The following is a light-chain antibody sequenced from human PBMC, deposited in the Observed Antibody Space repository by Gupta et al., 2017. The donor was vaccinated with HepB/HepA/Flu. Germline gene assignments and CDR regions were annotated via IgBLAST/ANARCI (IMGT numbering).Light chain of an antibody. J-gene: IGKJ4*01. Sequence: DIVMTQSPDSLAVSLGERATINCMSSQNILYSANNKNYLAWYQQRTGQPPKLLIYWASIRESGVPDRFSGSGSGTDFTLTISSLQAEDVAVYYCQQDDSSPLTFGGGTKMEIK. CDR1: QNILYSANNKNY. CDR2: WAS. CDR3: QQDDSSPLT. V-gene: IGKV4-1*01.